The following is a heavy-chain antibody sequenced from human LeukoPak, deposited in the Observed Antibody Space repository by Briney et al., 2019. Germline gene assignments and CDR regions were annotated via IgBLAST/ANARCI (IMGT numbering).Heavy chain of an antibody. J-gene: IGHJ4*02. CDR3: ASTPNIQWLVQRGKDYFDY. D-gene: IGHD6-19*01. V-gene: IGHV1-69*01. CDR1: GGTFSSHA. CDR2: IIPIFGTA. Sequence: SVKVSCKASGGTFSSHAISWVRQAPGQGLEWMGGIIPIFGTANYAQKFQGRVTITADESTSTAYMELSSLRSEDTAVYYCASTPNIQWLVQRGKDYFDYWGQGTLVTVSS.